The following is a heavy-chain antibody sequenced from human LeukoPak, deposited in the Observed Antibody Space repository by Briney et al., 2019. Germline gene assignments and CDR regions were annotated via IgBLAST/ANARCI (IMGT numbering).Heavy chain of an antibody. CDR1: GFTFSDFG. V-gene: IGHV3-48*04. J-gene: IGHJ4*02. Sequence: GGSLRLSCAASGFTFSDFGMNWVRQAPGKGLEWVSYISSSSSTIYYADSVKGRFTISRDNAKNSLYLQMNSLRAEDTAVYYCARGLVPATAIPGTFDYWGQGTLVTVSS. D-gene: IGHD2-2*01. CDR2: ISSSSSTI. CDR3: ARGLVPATAIPGTFDY.